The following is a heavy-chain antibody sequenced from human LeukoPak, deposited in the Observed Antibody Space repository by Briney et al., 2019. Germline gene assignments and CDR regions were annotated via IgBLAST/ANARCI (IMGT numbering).Heavy chain of an antibody. CDR2: ISYDGSEK. V-gene: IGHV3-30*03. CDR1: GFTFSSYG. CDR3: ARDLAARTSDY. J-gene: IGHJ4*02. D-gene: IGHD6-6*01. Sequence: GRSLTLSCATSGFTFSSYGMHWVRQAPGKGLEWLAVISYDGSEKYHTDSVKGRFTISRDNSKNTLSLQMNSLRGEDTAVYYCARDLAARTSDYWGQGTLVTVSS.